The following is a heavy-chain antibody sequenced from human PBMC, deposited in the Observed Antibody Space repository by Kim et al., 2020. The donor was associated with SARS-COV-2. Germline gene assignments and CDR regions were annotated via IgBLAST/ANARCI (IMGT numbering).Heavy chain of an antibody. CDR3: TTEATGRLLWRVGYFDY. CDR2: IKSKTDGGTT. D-gene: IGHD1-1*01. Sequence: GGSLRLSCAASGFTFSNAWMSWVRQAPGKGLEWVGRIKSKTDGGTTDYAAPVKGRFTISRDDSKNTLYLQMNSLKTEDTAVYYCTTEATGRLLWRVGYFDYWGQGTLVTVSS. J-gene: IGHJ4*02. CDR1: GFTFSNAW. V-gene: IGHV3-15*01.